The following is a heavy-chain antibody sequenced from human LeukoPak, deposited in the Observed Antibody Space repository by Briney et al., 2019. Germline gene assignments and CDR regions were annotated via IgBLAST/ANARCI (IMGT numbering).Heavy chain of an antibody. D-gene: IGHD3-22*01. J-gene: IGHJ4*02. CDR1: GFAFSSFA. CDR2: LGGIGGGT. Sequence: GGSLRLSCAASGFAFSSFAMSWVRQAPGKGLEWVSSLGGIGGGTHYADSVKGRFTISRDDSRNTLYLHMNSLRAEDTALYYCARDSHFQTSSGYSFDYWGQGTLVTVSS. V-gene: IGHV3-23*01. CDR3: ARDSHFQTSSGYSFDY.